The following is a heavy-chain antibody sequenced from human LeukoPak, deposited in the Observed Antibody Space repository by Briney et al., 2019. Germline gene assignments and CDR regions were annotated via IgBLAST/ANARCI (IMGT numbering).Heavy chain of an antibody. Sequence: GGSLRLSCAASGFTFKTHAMSWVRQAPGKGLEWVSSISSSSSYIYYADSVKGRFTISRDNAKNSLYLQMNSLRAEDTAVYYCARDSQYYYDFWSGQPMDVWGQGTTVTVSS. CDR3: ARDSQYYYDFWSGQPMDV. CDR2: ISSSSSYI. D-gene: IGHD3-3*01. CDR1: GFTFKTHA. V-gene: IGHV3-21*01. J-gene: IGHJ6*02.